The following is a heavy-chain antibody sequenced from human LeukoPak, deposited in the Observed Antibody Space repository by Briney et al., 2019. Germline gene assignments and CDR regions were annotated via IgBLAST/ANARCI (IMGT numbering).Heavy chain of an antibody. CDR3: ASNDGRIRFLEFY. Sequence: SETLSLTCTVSGDSISSGGYYWNWIRQPPGKGLEWIGHIYYSGDTYYNPSLQSRVTISLDTTKNQFSLKLNSVTAADTAVYYCASNDGRIRFLEFYWGQGTLVTVSS. CDR2: IYYSGDT. J-gene: IGHJ4*02. V-gene: IGHV4-31*03. D-gene: IGHD3-3*01. CDR1: GDSISSGGYY.